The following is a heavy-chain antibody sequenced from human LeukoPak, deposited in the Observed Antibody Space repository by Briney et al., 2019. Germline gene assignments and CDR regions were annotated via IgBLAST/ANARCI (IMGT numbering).Heavy chain of an antibody. CDR2: INWNGGST. Sequence: GGSLRLSCAASGFTFDDYGMSWVRQAPGKGLEWVSGINWNGGSTGYADSVKGRFTISRDNAKNSLYLQMNSLRADDTALYYCARDGRFLEWLPAGYWGQGTLVTVSS. J-gene: IGHJ4*02. CDR3: ARDGRFLEWLPAGY. CDR1: GFTFDDYG. D-gene: IGHD3-3*01. V-gene: IGHV3-20*04.